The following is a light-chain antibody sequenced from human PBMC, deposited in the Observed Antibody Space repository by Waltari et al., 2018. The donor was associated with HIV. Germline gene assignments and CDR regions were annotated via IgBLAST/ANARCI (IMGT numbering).Light chain of an antibody. J-gene: IGLJ2*01. CDR1: ALPKQY. V-gene: IGLV3-25*03. CDR2: RDN. CDR3: QSADITNIWV. Sequence: SSDLTQPPSMSLSPGQTARITCSGDALPKQYVYWYQQEPGQAPVLIISRDNERPSGVPDRFSGSRSGTTATATLTISGVQTEDEADYYCQSADITNIWVFGGGTKLTVL.